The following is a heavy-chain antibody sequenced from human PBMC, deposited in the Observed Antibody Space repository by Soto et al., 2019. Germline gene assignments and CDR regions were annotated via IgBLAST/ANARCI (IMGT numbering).Heavy chain of an antibody. CDR3: AKGTTVTTPQLDN. D-gene: IGHD4-17*01. J-gene: IGHJ4*02. CDR2: ISGSGSNT. Sequence: GGSLRLSCAASGFTFSSYFMSWVRQSPGKGLEWVSAISGSGSNTYYADSVKGRFTFSRDNSKSTLYLQMNSLRAEDTAVYYCAKGTTVTTPQLDNWGRGTLVTVSS. CDR1: GFTFSSYF. V-gene: IGHV3-23*01.